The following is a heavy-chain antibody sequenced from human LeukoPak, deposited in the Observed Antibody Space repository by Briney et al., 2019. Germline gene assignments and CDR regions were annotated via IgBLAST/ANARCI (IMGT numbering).Heavy chain of an antibody. CDR2: IYYSGST. V-gene: IGHV4-39*07. J-gene: IGHJ6*02. CDR1: GGSISSSSYY. CDR3: AHPKFNGASRGDV. D-gene: IGHD4-17*01. Sequence: PSETLSLTCTVSGGSISSSSYYWGWIRQPPGKGLEWIGSIYYSGSTNYNPSLKSRVTMSVDTSKDQFSLKLSSVTAADTAVYYCAHPKFNGASRGDVWGQGTTVTVSS.